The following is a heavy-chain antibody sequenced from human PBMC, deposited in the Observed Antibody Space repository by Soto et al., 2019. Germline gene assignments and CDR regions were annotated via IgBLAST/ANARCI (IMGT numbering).Heavy chain of an antibody. D-gene: IGHD3-16*02. V-gene: IGHV1-8*01. CDR3: ARSGVLTYYDYVWGSYRPFDY. CDR2: MNPNSGNT. Sequence: QVQLVQSGAEVKKPGASVKVSCKASGYTFTSYDINWVRQATGQGLEWMGWMNPNSGNTGYAQKFQGRVTMTRNTSISTAYMGLSGLRSEDTAVYYCARSGVLTYYDYVWGSYRPFDYWGQGTLVTVSS. J-gene: IGHJ4*02. CDR1: GYTFTSYD.